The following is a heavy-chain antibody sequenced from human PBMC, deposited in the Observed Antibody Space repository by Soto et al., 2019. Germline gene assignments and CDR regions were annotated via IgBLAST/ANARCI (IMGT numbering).Heavy chain of an antibody. V-gene: IGHV1-18*01. Sequence: TFRSYGISWVRRAPGQGLEWMGWISGYNGNTHYSQKFQGKVTMTTDTSTSTAYMELRNLRSDDTAAYYCAKADSNYAGRFSYYYMDVWGTGTMVTVSS. CDR1: TFRSYG. CDR3: AKADSNYAGRFSYYYMDV. J-gene: IGHJ6*03. CDR2: ISGYNGNT. D-gene: IGHD4-4*01.